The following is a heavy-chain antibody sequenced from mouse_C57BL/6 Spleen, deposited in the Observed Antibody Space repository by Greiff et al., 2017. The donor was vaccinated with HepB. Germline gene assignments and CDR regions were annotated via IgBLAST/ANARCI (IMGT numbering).Heavy chain of an antibody. CDR1: GFTFSNYW. J-gene: IGHJ2*01. CDR2: IRLKSDNYAT. CDR3: NSIRYTTVSTMITTKETSFDY. D-gene: IGHD2-4*01. Sequence: EVQLQQSGGGLVQPGGSMKLSCVASGFTFSNYWMNWVRQSPEKGLEWVAQIRLKSDNYATHYAESVKGRFTISRDDSKSSVYLQMNNLRAEDTGIYYCNSIRYTTVSTMITTKETSFDYWGQGTTLTVSS. V-gene: IGHV6-3*01.